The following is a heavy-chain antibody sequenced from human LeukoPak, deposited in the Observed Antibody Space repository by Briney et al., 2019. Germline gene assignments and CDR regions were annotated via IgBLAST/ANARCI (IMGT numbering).Heavy chain of an antibody. CDR3: ARRLEGYGDIDY. Sequence: GGSLRLSCAASGFTFSSYSMNWVRQAPGKGLEWVSSISSSSSYIYYADSVKGRFTISRDNPKNSLYLQMNSLRAEDTAVYYCARRLEGYGDIDYWGQGTLVTVSS. V-gene: IGHV3-21*01. D-gene: IGHD4-17*01. CDR1: GFTFSSYS. CDR2: ISSSSSYI. J-gene: IGHJ4*02.